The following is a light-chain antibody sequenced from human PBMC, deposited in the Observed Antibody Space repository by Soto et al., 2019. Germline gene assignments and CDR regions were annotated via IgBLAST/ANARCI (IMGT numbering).Light chain of an antibody. J-gene: IGLJ1*01. V-gene: IGLV2-23*01. CDR1: SSDVGSYNL. CDR2: EAS. CDR3: CSYAGSSTDV. Sequence: QSVLTQPASVSGSPGQSITISCTGTSSDVGSYNLVSWYQQHPGKAPKLMIYEASKRPSGVSNRFSGSKSGNTASLTISGLQTDDEADYYCCSYAGSSTDVFGTGTKVTVL.